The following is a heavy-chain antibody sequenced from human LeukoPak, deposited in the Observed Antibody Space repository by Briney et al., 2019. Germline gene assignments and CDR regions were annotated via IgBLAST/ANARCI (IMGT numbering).Heavy chain of an antibody. Sequence: ASVKVSCKASENTFTNYYMHWVRQAPGQGLEWLGIINPNGDRTNYAQTFQGRVTMTRDTSTTTVYMELSSLRSEDTAVYYCTRDLPLIAVAGTRRLFDYWGQGTLVTVSS. D-gene: IGHD6-19*01. V-gene: IGHV1-46*01. CDR1: ENTFTNYY. CDR2: INPNGDRT. J-gene: IGHJ4*02. CDR3: TRDLPLIAVAGTRRLFDY.